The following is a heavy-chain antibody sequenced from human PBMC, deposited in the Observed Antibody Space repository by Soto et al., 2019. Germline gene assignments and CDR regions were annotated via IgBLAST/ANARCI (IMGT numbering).Heavy chain of an antibody. CDR2: ISYDGSNK. CDR3: AKDRLYRSISAAAPHY. CDR1: GFNFSSYG. D-gene: IGHD6-25*01. J-gene: IGHJ4*02. Sequence: GGSMRLSCAASGFNFSSYGMHWVRQAPGKGLEWVAVISYDGSNKYYADSVKGRFTISRDNSKNTLYLQMNSLRAEDTSVYYCAKDRLYRSISAAAPHYWGQGTLVTVSS. V-gene: IGHV3-30*18.